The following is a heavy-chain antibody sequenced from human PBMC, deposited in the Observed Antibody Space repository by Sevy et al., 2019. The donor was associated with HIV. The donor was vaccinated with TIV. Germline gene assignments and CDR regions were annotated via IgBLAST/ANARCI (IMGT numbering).Heavy chain of an antibody. D-gene: IGHD3-9*01. CDR1: GFTFSSYS. V-gene: IGHV3-48*02. Sequence: GGSLRLSCAASGFTFSSYSMNWVRQAPGKGLEWVSYISSSSSTIYYADSVKGRFTISRDNAKNSLYLQMNSLRDEDTAVYYCARDCDILTGYYRSRVVLYYYYGMDVWGQGTTVTVSS. CDR2: ISSSSSTI. J-gene: IGHJ6*02. CDR3: ARDCDILTGYYRSRVVLYYYYGMDV.